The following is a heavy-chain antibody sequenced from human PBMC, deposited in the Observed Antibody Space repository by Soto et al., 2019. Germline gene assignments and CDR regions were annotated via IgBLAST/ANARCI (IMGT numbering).Heavy chain of an antibody. CDR1: GYTFTSYG. Sequence: ASVKVSCKASGYTFTSYGISWVRQAPGQGLEWMGWISAYNGNTNYAQKLQGRVTMTTDTSTSTAYMELRSLRSDDTAVYYCARGLPTSTYYYDSSGYYYDYFDYWGQGTLVTVSS. J-gene: IGHJ4*02. D-gene: IGHD3-22*01. CDR3: ARGLPTSTYYYDSSGYYYDYFDY. V-gene: IGHV1-18*01. CDR2: ISAYNGNT.